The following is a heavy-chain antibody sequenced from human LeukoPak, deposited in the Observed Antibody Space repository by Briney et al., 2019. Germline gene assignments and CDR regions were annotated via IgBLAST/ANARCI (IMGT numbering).Heavy chain of an antibody. J-gene: IGHJ4*02. CDR2: ISYLSSHV. D-gene: IGHD3-16*01. CDR3: GRAFPPLRTSSAGDL. V-gene: IGHV3-21*01. CDR1: GFTFSDYD. Sequence: GGSLRLSCSASGFTFSDYDMNWVRQAPGKGLECVSSISYLSSHVYYGDSVKGRLSISRDNAKNSLYLQMNSLGAEDTAIYYCGRAFPPLRTSSAGDLWGQGILVTVSS.